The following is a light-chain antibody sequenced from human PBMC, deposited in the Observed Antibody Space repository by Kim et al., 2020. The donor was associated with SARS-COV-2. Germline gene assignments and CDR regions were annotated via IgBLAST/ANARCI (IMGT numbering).Light chain of an antibody. CDR2: GAS. CDR1: QSVSST. CDR3: QQYNQWPNT. V-gene: IGKV3-15*01. Sequence: SVSPGERATLSCRASQSVSSTLAWYQQRPGQAPRLLIYGASNRATGFPARFSGSGSGTDFTLTISSLQFADFAVYYCQQYNQWPNTFGQGTKLEI. J-gene: IGKJ2*01.